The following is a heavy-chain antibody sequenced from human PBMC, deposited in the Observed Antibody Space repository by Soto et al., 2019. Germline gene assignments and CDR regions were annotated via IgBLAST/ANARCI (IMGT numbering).Heavy chain of an antibody. CDR2: IYYSGST. CDR3: ARHLFAPELELRSWFDH. Sequence: ETLSLTCTVSGFSITSGDDYWGWIRQPPGKGLEWIGIIYYSGSTYYNPSLKSRVTISVDTSKNQFSLKLSSVTAADTALYYCARHLFAPELELRSWFDHWGQGNLVTVSS. J-gene: IGHJ5*02. D-gene: IGHD1-7*01. CDR1: GFSITSGDDY. V-gene: IGHV4-39*01.